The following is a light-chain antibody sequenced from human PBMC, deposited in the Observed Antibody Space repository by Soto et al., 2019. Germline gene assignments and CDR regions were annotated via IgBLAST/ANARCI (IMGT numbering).Light chain of an antibody. Sequence: EVVLTQSPGTLSLSPGESATLSCRASRSASNTYLAWYQQKPGQPPRLLLYGASSRASGIPDRFSGSGSGTDFTLTITRLEPEDFAVYYCHQYGGDSRAFGQGTKVDIK. CDR3: HQYGGDSRA. J-gene: IGKJ1*01. CDR1: RSASNTY. CDR2: GAS. V-gene: IGKV3-20*01.